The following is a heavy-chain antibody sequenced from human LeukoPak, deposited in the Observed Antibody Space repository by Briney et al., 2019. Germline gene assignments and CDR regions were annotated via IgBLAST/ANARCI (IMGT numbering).Heavy chain of an antibody. CDR2: IYYSGST. CDR1: DGSISSSSYY. Sequence: PSETLSLTCTVSDGSISSSSYYWGWIRQPPGKGLEWIGSIYYSGSTYYNPSLKSRVTISVDTSKNQFSLKLSSVTAADTAVYYCARVGRVDWGEVCSGGSCQTHSSYYFDYWGQGTLVTVSS. V-gene: IGHV4-39*01. CDR3: ARVGRVDWGEVCSGGSCQTHSSYYFDY. D-gene: IGHD2-15*01. J-gene: IGHJ4*02.